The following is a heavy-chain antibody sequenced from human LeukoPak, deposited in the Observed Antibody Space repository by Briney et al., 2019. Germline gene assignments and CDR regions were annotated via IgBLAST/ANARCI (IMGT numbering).Heavy chain of an antibody. D-gene: IGHD3-10*01. CDR2: ISSSSSYI. Sequence: GGSLRLSCAASGFTFSTYSMNWVRQAPGKGLEWVSSISSSSSYIYYADSVKGRFTISRANAKNSLYLQMNSLRAEDTAVYYCAKCGVLSAAFDIWGQGTMVTVSS. V-gene: IGHV3-21*01. CDR3: AKCGVLSAAFDI. CDR1: GFTFSTYS. J-gene: IGHJ3*02.